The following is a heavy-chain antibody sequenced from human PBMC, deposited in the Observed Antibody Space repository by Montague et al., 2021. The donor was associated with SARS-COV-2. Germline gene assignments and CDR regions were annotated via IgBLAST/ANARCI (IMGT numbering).Heavy chain of an antibody. CDR1: GGSINAYY. D-gene: IGHD2-2*01. J-gene: IGHJ4*02. CDR2: LYYSGVT. Sequence: SETLSLTCTVAGGSINAYYRTWIRQPPGKGLDWIGFLYYSGVTNYNPSLKSRVTMSLDTSKNQFSLRLSSVTAADTAVYYCARGGTRDIVLVPSALDYWGRGIPVTVSS. CDR3: ARGGTRDIVLVPSALDY. V-gene: IGHV4-59*08.